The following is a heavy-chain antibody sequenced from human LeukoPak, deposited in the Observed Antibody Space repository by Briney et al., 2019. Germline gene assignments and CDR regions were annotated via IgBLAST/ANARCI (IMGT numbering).Heavy chain of an antibody. CDR2: ISGSSGSGRT. Sequence: PGGSLRLSCAASGITFSSYAMSWVRQAPGKGLEWVSGISGSSGSGRTHYIDSVKGRFIISRDNSKNTLYLQMNSLRAEDTAVYYCANSLVGATRGYWGQGTLVTVSS. V-gene: IGHV3-23*01. D-gene: IGHD1-26*01. CDR3: ANSLVGATRGY. CDR1: GITFSSYA. J-gene: IGHJ4*02.